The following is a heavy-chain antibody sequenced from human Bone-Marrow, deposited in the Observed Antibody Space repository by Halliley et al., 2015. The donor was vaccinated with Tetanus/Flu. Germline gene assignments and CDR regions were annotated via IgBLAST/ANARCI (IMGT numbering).Heavy chain of an antibody. D-gene: IGHD6-6*01. CDR2: IYPGDSAT. CDR3: AGGGGYGLSSPHWFAP. V-gene: IGHV5-51*01. CDR1: GYSFTRHW. Sequence: QLVQSGAEVKKPGESLKISCKGSGYSFTRHWIGWVRQMPGKGLEWMGIIYPGDSATSYSPSFQGQVTISADKSITTAYLQWSSLRAADPAMYSCAGGGGYGLSSPHWFAPWGQGTLVIVSS. J-gene: IGHJ5*02.